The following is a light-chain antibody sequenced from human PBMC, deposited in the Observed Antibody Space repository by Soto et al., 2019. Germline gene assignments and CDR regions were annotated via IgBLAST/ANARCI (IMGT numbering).Light chain of an antibody. V-gene: IGLV2-14*01. J-gene: IGLJ1*01. CDR1: SGDIGSYNR. CDR2: EVT. Sequence: QSALAQPASVSGSPGQSITISCTGTSGDIGSYNRVSWYQQHPGKAPKLIIYEVTDRPSGVSNRFSGSKSGNTASLTISGLQAEDEAEYYCSSYTNINTRACVFGTGT. CDR3: SSYTNINTRACV.